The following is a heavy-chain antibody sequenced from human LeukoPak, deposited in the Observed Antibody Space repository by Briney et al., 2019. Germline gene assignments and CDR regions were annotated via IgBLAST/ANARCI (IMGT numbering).Heavy chain of an antibody. CDR3: ASGEYSNFDY. CDR1: GGSIDSSNYY. D-gene: IGHD4-11*01. J-gene: IGHJ4*02. V-gene: IGHV4-39*07. Sequence: SETLSLTCTVSGGSIDSSNYYWGWIRQPPGKGLEWIGSISYSGSSYYNPSLKSRVTISVDTSKNQFSLKLSSVTAADTAVYYCASGEYSNFDYWGQGTLVTVSS. CDR2: ISYSGSS.